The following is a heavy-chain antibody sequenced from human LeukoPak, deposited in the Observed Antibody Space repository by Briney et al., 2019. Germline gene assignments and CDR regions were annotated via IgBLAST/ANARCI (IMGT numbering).Heavy chain of an antibody. CDR1: GYTFTSYA. CDR2: INTNTGNP. Sequence: ASVKVSCKASGYTFTSYAMNWVRQAPGQGLEWMGWINTNTGNPTYAQGFTGRFVFSLDTSVSTAYLQISSLKAEDTAEYYCARDLLGIAAAGFAEYFQHWGQGTLVTVSS. D-gene: IGHD6-13*01. J-gene: IGHJ1*01. CDR3: ARDLLGIAAAGFAEYFQH. V-gene: IGHV7-4-1*02.